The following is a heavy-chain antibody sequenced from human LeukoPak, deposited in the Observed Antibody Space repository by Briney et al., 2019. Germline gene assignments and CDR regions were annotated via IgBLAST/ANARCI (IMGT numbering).Heavy chain of an antibody. D-gene: IGHD4-17*01. CDR2: INPNSGGT. CDR3: ARGPPYGDYVFSRPFDY. V-gene: IGHV1-2*02. Sequence: ASVKVSCKASGYTFTGYYMHWVRQAPGQGLEWMGWINPNSGGTNYAQKFQGRVTMTRDTSISTAYVELSRLRSDDTAVYYCARGPPYGDYVFSRPFDYWGQGTLVTVSS. J-gene: IGHJ4*02. CDR1: GYTFTGYY.